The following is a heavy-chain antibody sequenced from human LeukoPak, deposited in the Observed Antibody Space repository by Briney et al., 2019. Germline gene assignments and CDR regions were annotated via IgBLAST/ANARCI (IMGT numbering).Heavy chain of an antibody. CDR1: GGSISSDDY. CDR3: ARRNWPYYFDY. V-gene: IGHV4-38-2*02. Sequence: SETLSLTCTVSGGSISSDDYWGWIRQPPGKGLEWIGIMHHSGTTYYNPSLNSRVTISVDTSKNQFSLKLTSVTAADTAVYYCARRNWPYYFDYWGQGTLVTVSS. J-gene: IGHJ4*02. D-gene: IGHD1-1*01. CDR2: MHHSGTT.